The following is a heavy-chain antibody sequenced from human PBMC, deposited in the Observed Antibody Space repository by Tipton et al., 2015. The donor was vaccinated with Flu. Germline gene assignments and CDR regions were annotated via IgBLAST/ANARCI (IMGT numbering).Heavy chain of an antibody. J-gene: IGHJ4*02. CDR1: GGSFSGYY. V-gene: IGHV4-34*01. CDR2: INHSGST. CDR3: ARGERPDY. Sequence: LRLSCAVYGGSFSGYYWSWIRQPPGKGLEWIGEINHSGSTNYNPSLKSRVTISVDTSKNQFSLKLSSVTAADTAVYYCARGERPDYWGQGTLVTVSS.